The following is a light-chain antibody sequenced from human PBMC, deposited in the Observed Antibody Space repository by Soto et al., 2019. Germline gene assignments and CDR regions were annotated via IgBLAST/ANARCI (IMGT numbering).Light chain of an antibody. J-gene: IGKJ1*01. Sequence: EIVMTQGPATLSVSPGEIATPSCRASQIVCRNLPWYQQRPGHAPRLLIYAASTRATGIPASFSGSGSWTDLTLTISRLEPEDVAVYYCQQYEAVVTFGQGTK. CDR3: QQYEAVVT. CDR1: QIVCRN. CDR2: AAS. V-gene: IGKV3-15*01.